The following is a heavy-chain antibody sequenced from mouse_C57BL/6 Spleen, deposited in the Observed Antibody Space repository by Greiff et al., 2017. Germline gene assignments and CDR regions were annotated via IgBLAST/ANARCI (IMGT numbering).Heavy chain of an antibody. CDR1: GYSFTSYY. D-gene: IGHD2-1*01. V-gene: IGHV1-66*01. Sequence: QVQLQQSGPELVKPGASVKISCKASGYSFTSYYIHWVKQRPGQGLEWIGWIYPGSGNTKYNEKFKGKATLTADTSSSTAYMQLSSLTSEDSAVYYCARLLDYAMDYWGQGTSVTVSS. CDR2: IYPGSGNT. CDR3: ARLLDYAMDY. J-gene: IGHJ4*01.